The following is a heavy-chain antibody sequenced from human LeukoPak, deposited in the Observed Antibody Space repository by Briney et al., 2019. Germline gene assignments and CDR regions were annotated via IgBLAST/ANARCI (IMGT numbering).Heavy chain of an antibody. V-gene: IGHV3-15*01. D-gene: IGHD6-19*01. Sequence: GGSLRLSCAASGFTFSNAWMSWVRQAPGKGLEWVGRIKSKTDGGTTDYAAPVKGRFTISRDDSKNTLYLQMNSLKTEDTAVYYCTTSPLYSSGWYEDYWGQGTLVTVPS. CDR2: IKSKTDGGTT. CDR3: TTSPLYSSGWYEDY. CDR1: GFTFSNAW. J-gene: IGHJ4*02.